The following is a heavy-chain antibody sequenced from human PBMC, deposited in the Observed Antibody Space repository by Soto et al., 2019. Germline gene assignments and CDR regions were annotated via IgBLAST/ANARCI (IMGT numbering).Heavy chain of an antibody. CDR2: INAGNGNT. CDR1: GYTFTSYA. CDR3: ARESLVAPSYYYYYMDV. D-gene: IGHD2-8*02. J-gene: IGHJ6*03. V-gene: IGHV1-3*01. Sequence: SVXVSCNASGYTFTSYAMHWVRQAAGQRLEWMGWINAGNGNTKYSQKFQGRVTITRDTSASTAYMELSSLRSEETAVYYCARESLVAPSYYYYYMDVWGKGTTVTVSS.